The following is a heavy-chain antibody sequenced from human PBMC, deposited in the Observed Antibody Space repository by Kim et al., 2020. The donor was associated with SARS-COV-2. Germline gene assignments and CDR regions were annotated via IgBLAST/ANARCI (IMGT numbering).Heavy chain of an antibody. D-gene: IGHD2-15*01. CDR3: ARGRGSGSGGSCYGY. CDR1: GFTVSSNY. CDR2: IYSGGSA. V-gene: IGHV3-53*01. J-gene: IGHJ4*02. Sequence: GGSLRLSCAASGFTVSSNYMTWVRQAPGKGLEWISGIYSGGSAYYADAVKGRFTISRDNSKNTLYLQMNSRRAEDTAVYYCARGRGSGSGGSCYGYWGQGTLVTVSS.